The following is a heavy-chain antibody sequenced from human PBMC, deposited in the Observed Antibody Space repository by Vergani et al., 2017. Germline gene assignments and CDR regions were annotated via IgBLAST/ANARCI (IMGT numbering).Heavy chain of an antibody. Sequence: QVQLVQSGAEVKKPGASVKVSCKASGYTFTSYGISWVRQAPGQGLEWMGWISAYNGNTNYAQKLQGRVTLTTGTSTSTAYMELRSLRSDDTAVYYCARDSLYSYGKKRSLFDYWGQGTLVTVSS. D-gene: IGHD5-18*01. CDR1: GYTFTSYG. CDR3: ARDSLYSYGKKRSLFDY. V-gene: IGHV1-18*01. J-gene: IGHJ4*02. CDR2: ISAYNGNT.